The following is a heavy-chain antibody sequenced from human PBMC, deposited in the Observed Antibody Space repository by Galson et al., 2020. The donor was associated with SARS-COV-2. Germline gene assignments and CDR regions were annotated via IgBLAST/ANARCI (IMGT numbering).Heavy chain of an antibody. J-gene: IGHJ6*02. CDR2: IWYDGSNK. CDR3: ARDLSGYYGMDV. CDR1: GFTFSSYG. Sequence: SCAASGFTFSSYGMHWVRQAPGKGLEWVAVIWYDGSNKYYADSVKGRFTISRDNSKNTLYLQMNSLRAEDTAVYYCARDLSGYYGMDVWGQGTTVTVSS. V-gene: IGHV3-33*01. D-gene: IGHD3-10*01.